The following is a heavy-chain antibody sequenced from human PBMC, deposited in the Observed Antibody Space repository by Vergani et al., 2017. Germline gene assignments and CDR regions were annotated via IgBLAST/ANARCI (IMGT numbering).Heavy chain of an antibody. J-gene: IGHJ4*02. CDR3: AREGIAVAGLFDY. CDR2: ISAHNGNT. CDR1: GYTFTSYG. V-gene: IGHV1-18*04. D-gene: IGHD6-19*01. Sequence: QVQLVQSGAEVKKPWASVKVSCKASGYTFTSYGITWVRQAPGQGLEWIGWISAHNGNTDYAQKLQGRVTMTTDTFTSTAYMEVRSLRSDDTAVYYCAREGIAVAGLFDYWGQGTLVTVSS.